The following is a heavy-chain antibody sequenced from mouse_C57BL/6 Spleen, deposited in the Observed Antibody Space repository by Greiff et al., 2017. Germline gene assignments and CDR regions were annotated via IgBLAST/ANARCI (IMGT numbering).Heavy chain of an antibody. J-gene: IGHJ4*01. Sequence: VMLVESGPGLVQPSQSLSITCTVSGFSLTSYGVHWVRQSPGKGLEWLGVIWSGGSTDYNAAFISRLSISKDNSKSQVFFKMNSLQADDTAIYYCARNMVTAAMDYWGQGTSVTVSS. D-gene: IGHD2-2*01. V-gene: IGHV2-2*01. CDR3: ARNMVTAAMDY. CDR2: IWSGGST. CDR1: GFSLTSYG.